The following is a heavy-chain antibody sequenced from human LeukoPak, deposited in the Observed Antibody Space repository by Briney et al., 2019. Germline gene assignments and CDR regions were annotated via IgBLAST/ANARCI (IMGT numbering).Heavy chain of an antibody. V-gene: IGHV3-23*01. CDR1: GFTFSSYA. CDR2: ISGSGSNT. D-gene: IGHD6-19*01. Sequence: GGSLRLSCAASGFTFSSYAMSWVRQAPGKGLEWVSAISGSGSNTFYADSVKGRFTISRDNSKNTLYLQMNSLRAEDTAVYYCAREGMAVPGTLDYWGQGTLVTVSS. CDR3: AREGMAVPGTLDY. J-gene: IGHJ4*02.